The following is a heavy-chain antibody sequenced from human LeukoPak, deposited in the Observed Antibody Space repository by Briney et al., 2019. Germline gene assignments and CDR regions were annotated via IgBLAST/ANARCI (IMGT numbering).Heavy chain of an antibody. CDR2: IRRKGNSYTT. Sequence: GGSLRLSCAASGFTFSDYILDWVRQAPGKGLEWVGRIRRKGNSYTTVYAASVKGRFTISRDDSKNSLYLHMTSLKTEDMAVYYCSRDAGDVIYTAFDIWGQGTMVTVSS. J-gene: IGHJ3*02. D-gene: IGHD3-10*01. CDR3: SRDAGDVIYTAFDI. V-gene: IGHV3-72*01. CDR1: GFTFSDYI.